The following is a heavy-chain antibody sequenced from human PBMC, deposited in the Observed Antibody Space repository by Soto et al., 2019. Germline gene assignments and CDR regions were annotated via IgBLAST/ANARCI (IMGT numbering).Heavy chain of an antibody. V-gene: IGHV4-30-2*01. J-gene: IGHJ6*02. Sequence: PSETLSLTCAVSGGSTSSGGYSWSWIRQPPGKGLEWIGYIYHSGSTYYNPSLKSRVTISVDRSKNQFSLKLSSVTAADTAVYYCARHAGGYYGMDVWGQGTTVTVSS. CDR2: IYHSGST. CDR3: ARHAGGYYGMDV. CDR1: GGSTSSGGYS.